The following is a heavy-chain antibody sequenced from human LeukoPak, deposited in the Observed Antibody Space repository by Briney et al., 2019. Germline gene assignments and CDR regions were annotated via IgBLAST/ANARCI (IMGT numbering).Heavy chain of an antibody. J-gene: IGHJ3*02. Sequence: GGSLRLSCAASGFTFSSSAMSWVRQAPGKGLEWVSPISGSGGSTYYADSVKGRFTISRDNSKNTLYLQMNSLRAEDTAVYYCAKDWDDAFDIWGQGTMVTVSS. CDR1: GFTFSSSA. V-gene: IGHV3-23*01. CDR2: ISGSGGST. CDR3: AKDWDDAFDI. D-gene: IGHD1-26*01.